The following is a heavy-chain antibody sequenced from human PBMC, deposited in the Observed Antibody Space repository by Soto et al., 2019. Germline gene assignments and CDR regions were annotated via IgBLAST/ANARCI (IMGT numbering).Heavy chain of an antibody. V-gene: IGHV4-31*03. J-gene: IGHJ5*02. Sequence: SETLSLTCTVSGGSISSDANFWSWIRQLPGRGLEWIGYISYTGRTYYTPSLNSRLTISLDTSKNLFSLRLSAVTAADTAVYFCARGSLCSSSPWFDPWGQGTLVTVSS. CDR2: ISYTGRT. D-gene: IGHD2-2*01. CDR1: GGSISSDANF. CDR3: ARGSLCSSSPWFDP.